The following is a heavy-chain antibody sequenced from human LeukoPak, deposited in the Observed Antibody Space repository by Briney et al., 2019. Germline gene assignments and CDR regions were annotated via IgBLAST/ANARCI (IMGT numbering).Heavy chain of an antibody. CDR3: AKSGYSSSPWAFDI. Sequence: GGSLRLSRAASGFTFDDYAMHWVRQAPGKGLEWVSGISWNSGSIGYADSVKGRFTISRDNAKNSLYLQMNSLRAEDMALYYCAKSGYSSSPWAFDIWGQGTMVTVSS. J-gene: IGHJ3*02. CDR2: ISWNSGSI. CDR1: GFTFDDYA. V-gene: IGHV3-9*03. D-gene: IGHD6-6*01.